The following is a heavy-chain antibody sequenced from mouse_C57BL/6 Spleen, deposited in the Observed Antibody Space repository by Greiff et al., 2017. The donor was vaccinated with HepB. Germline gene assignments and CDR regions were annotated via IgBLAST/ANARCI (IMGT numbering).Heavy chain of an antibody. CDR3: ARSTGTDDWYFDV. V-gene: IGHV1-76*01. J-gene: IGHJ1*03. D-gene: IGHD4-1*01. CDR1: GYTFTDYY. CDR2: IYPGSGNT. Sequence: VQLQQSGAELVRPGASVKLSCKASGYTFTDYYINWVKQRPGQGLEWIARIYPGSGNTYYNEKFKGKATLTAEKSSSTAYMQLSSLTSEDSAVYFCARSTGTDDWYFDVWGTGTTVTVSS.